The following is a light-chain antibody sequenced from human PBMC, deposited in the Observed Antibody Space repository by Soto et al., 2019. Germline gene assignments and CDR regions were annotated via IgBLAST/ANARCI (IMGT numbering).Light chain of an antibody. CDR3: QTWGTGPLV. CDR1: SGHSSYA. V-gene: IGLV4-69*01. J-gene: IGLJ2*01. Sequence: QSVLTQSPSASASPGASVKLTCTLSSGHSSYAIAWHQQQPEKGPRYLMKLNSDGSHSKGDGIPDRFSGSSSGAERYLTISSLQSEDEADYYCQTWGTGPLVFGGGTKLTVL. CDR2: LNSDGSH.